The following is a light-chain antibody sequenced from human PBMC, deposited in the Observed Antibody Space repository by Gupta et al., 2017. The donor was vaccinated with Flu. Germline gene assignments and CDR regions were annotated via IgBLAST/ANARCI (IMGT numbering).Light chain of an antibody. CDR3: MQGAHWPWA. J-gene: IGKJ1*01. V-gene: IGKV2-30*02. CDR2: LVS. CDR1: ESLVHSDESNV. Sequence: DVVMPLSPLSLPVPLRQTAAISCRSSESLVHSDESNVLHWFHQRPGQAPRPLIYLVSHRESGVPDRFSGSGSGTDFTLKISRVEAEDVGIYFCMQGAHWPWAFGQGTKVEI.